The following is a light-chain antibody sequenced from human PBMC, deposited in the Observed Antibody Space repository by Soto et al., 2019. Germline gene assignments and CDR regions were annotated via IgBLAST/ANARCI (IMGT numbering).Light chain of an antibody. CDR2: GAS. J-gene: IGKJ1*01. V-gene: IGKV3-15*01. Sequence: EIVMTQSPATLSVSPGEGATLSCRASQSISSNLAWYQQKPGQAPRLLITGASTRATGIAARISGSGYGTEFTLTIGSLQYEDFAVYYWQQYNNWPWTYGQGTKVEIK. CDR1: QSISSN. CDR3: QQYNNWPWT.